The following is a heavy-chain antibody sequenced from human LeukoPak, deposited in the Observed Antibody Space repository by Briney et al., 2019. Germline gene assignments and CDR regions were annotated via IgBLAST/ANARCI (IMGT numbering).Heavy chain of an antibody. CDR3: AQGYSSGWYRY. CDR1: GFSVSSFG. J-gene: IGHJ4*02. V-gene: IGHV3-23*01. Sequence: AGGSPRLSCAVSGFSVSSFGMSWVRQAPGKGLEWISAISADGETPYYADSVKGRFIISRDNSKNTLYLQLSSLRAEDTAVYYCAQGYSSGWYRYWGQGSLVSVSS. CDR2: ISADGETP. D-gene: IGHD6-19*01.